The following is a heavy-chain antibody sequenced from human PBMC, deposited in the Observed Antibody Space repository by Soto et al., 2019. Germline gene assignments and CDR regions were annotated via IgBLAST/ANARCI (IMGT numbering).Heavy chain of an antibody. J-gene: IGHJ5*02. D-gene: IGHD3-9*01. CDR2: INPSGGST. Sequence: GASVKVSCKASGYTFTSYYMHWVRQAPGQGLEWMGIINPSGGSTSYAQKFQGRVTMTRDTPTSTVYMELSSLRSEDTAVYYCARDRYDILTGYSYNWFDPWGQGTLVTSPQ. CDR3: ARDRYDILTGYSYNWFDP. V-gene: IGHV1-46*01. CDR1: GYTFTSYY.